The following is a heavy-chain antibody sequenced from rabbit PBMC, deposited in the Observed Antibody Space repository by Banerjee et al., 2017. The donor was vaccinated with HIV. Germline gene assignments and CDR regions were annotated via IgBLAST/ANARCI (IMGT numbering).Heavy chain of an antibody. V-gene: IGHV1S40*01. J-gene: IGHJ4*01. CDR2: IYTGDGST. CDR1: GFSLSSSYW. Sequence: QSLEESGGDLVKPGASLTLTCTASGFSLSSSYWICWVRQAPGQGLEWIGFIYTGDGSTYYAGWVTGRFSTSNTSTSVTLQLTSLTAAAAATYFCARANGSDGYGYGNHFNLWGQGTLVTVS. CDR3: ARANGSDGYGYGNHFNL. D-gene: IGHD6-1*01.